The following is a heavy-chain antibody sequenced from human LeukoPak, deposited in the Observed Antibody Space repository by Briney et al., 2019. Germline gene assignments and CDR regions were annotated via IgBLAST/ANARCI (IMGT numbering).Heavy chain of an antibody. CDR3: ARGFSSSWYPPDY. J-gene: IGHJ4*02. D-gene: IGHD6-13*01. CDR1: GFTFSDYS. V-gene: IGHV3-21*01. CDR2: IGISGNYI. Sequence: GGSLRLSCAASGFTFSDYSMNWVRQAPGKGLEWVSSIGISGNYIYYADSLRGRVTISRDNAKNSLYLQMNSLRAEDTAVYYCARGFSSSWYPPDYWGQGTLVTVSS.